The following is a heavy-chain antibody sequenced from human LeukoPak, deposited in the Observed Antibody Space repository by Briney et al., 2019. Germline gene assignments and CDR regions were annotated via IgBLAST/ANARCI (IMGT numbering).Heavy chain of an antibody. CDR2: IYYSGST. CDR1: GGSISSYY. CDR3: ARSGYSYGTRVNWFDP. J-gene: IGHJ5*02. Sequence: SETLSLTCTVSGGSISSYYWSWIRQPPGKGLEWIGYIYYSGSTNYNPSLKSRVTISEDTSKNQFSLKLSSVTAADTAVYYCARSGYSYGTRVNWFDPWGQGTLVTVSS. D-gene: IGHD5-18*01. V-gene: IGHV4-59*01.